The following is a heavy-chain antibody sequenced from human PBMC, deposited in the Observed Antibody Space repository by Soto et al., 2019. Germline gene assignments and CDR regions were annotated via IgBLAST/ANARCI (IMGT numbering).Heavy chain of an antibody. D-gene: IGHD6-13*01. V-gene: IGHV3-21*01. CDR2: IYSNRSNI. J-gene: IGHJ4*02. Sequence: GGSLRLSCAASGFTFSSYWMHWVRQAPGKGLEWVSPIYSNRSNIHYADSVKGRFTISRDNAKNSLYLQMNSLRAEDTAVYYCARTYSSSWYDWGNFDYWGQGTLVTVSS. CDR3: ARTYSSSWYDWGNFDY. CDR1: GFTFSSYW.